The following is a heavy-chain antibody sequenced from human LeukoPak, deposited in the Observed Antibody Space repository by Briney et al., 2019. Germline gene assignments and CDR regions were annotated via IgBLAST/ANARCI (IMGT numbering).Heavy chain of an antibody. CDR3: VRGEYTSSCIDY. Sequence: PPETLSLTCTVSGYSPTSGYYWGWTPQPPGKGLDGIGRIYLSGSTYSNPSLKSLVTISVDTSKNQFSLRLSSVTAADTAVYYCVRGEYTSSCIDYWGQGILVTVS. CDR2: IYLSGST. CDR1: GYSPTSGYY. V-gene: IGHV4-38-2*02. J-gene: IGHJ4*02. D-gene: IGHD6-6*01.